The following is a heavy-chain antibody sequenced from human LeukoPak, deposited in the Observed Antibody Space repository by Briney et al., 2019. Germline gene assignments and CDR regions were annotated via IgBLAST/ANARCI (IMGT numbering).Heavy chain of an antibody. CDR1: GFTFSSYS. D-gene: IGHD2-2*01. CDR2: ISSSSSTI. V-gene: IGHV3-48*04. Sequence: PGRSLRLSCAASGFTFSSYSMNWVRQAPGKGLEWVSYISSSSSTIYYADSVKGRFTISRDNAKNSLYLQMNSLRAEDTAVYYCARDRRSNIVVVPAATSGSRWFDPWGQGTLVTVSS. CDR3: ARDRRSNIVVVPAATSGSRWFDP. J-gene: IGHJ5*02.